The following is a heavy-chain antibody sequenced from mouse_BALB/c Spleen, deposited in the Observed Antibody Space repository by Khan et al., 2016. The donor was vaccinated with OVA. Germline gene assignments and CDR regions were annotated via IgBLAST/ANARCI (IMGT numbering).Heavy chain of an antibody. CDR3: ARDRIDD. CDR2: FNPSSNYT. J-gene: IGHJ2*01. V-gene: IGHV1S26*01. CDR1: GYTFTTYW. Sequence: QVQLKESGAELVKPGASVKMSCKASGYTFTTYWVYWVKQRLGQGLEWIGYFNPSSNYTKYNHNFKDKATLTQDKSSSTAYMQLSSLTSEDSAVSYCARDRIDDWGQGTTLTVSS.